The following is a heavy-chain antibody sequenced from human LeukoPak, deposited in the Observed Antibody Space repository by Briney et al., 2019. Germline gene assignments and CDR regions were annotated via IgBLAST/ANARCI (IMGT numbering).Heavy chain of an antibody. CDR1: GYTFNGFY. D-gene: IGHD4-11*01. CDR3: ARWMATVTTPDY. V-gene: IGHV1-2*02. CDR2: INPNSGGT. J-gene: IGHJ4*02. Sequence: GASVKVSCKASGYTFNGFYLHWVRQAPGQGLEGMGWINPNSGGTNYAQKFQGRVTMTRDTSISTAYMELSRLRSDDTAVYYCARWMATVTTPDYWGQGTLVTVSS.